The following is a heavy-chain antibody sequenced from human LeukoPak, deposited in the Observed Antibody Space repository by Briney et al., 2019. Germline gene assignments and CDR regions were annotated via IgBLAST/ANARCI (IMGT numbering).Heavy chain of an antibody. Sequence: GGSLRLSCAASGFTFSTYNMNWVRQAPGKGLEWVSSITSSSSYTFYADSVKGRFTISRDNAKSSLYLQMNSLRAEDTAVYYCARGGGSQDYWGQGTLVTVSS. J-gene: IGHJ4*02. V-gene: IGHV3-21*01. CDR3: ARGGGSQDY. CDR1: GFTFSTYN. D-gene: IGHD2-15*01. CDR2: ITSSSSYT.